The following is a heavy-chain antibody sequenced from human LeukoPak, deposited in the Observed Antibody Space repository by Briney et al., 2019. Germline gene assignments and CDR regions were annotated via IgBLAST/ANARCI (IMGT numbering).Heavy chain of an antibody. V-gene: IGHV3-9*01. CDR1: GFTFDDYA. CDR3: AKDNGSGYLFYYFDY. D-gene: IGHD3-22*01. CDR2: ISWNSGSI. J-gene: IGHJ4*02. Sequence: QPGGSLRLSCAASGFTFDDYAMHWVRQAPGKGLEWVSGISWNSGSIGYADSVKGRFTISRDNAKNSLYLQMNSLRAEDTALYYCAKDNGSGYLFYYFDYWGQGTLVTVSS.